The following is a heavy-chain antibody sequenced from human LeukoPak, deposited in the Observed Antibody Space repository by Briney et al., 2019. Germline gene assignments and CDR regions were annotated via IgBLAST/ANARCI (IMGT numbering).Heavy chain of an antibody. V-gene: IGHV3-23*01. D-gene: IGHD4-11*01. CDR3: AKDRSGDYSEYFDY. Sequence: GGSLRLSCAASGFTFSSYAMSWVRQAAGKGLEWVSAISGSGGSTYYADSVKGRFTISTDNSKITLYLQMNSLRAEDTAVYYCAKDRSGDYSEYFDYWGQGTLVTVSS. J-gene: IGHJ4*02. CDR1: GFTFSSYA. CDR2: ISGSGGST.